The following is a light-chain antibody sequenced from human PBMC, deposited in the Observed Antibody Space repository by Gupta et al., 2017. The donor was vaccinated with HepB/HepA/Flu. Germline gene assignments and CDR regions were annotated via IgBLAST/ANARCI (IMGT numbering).Light chain of an antibody. CDR2: DAS. Sequence: SLSPGERATLSCRASQSVSSYLAWYQQKPGQAPRLLIYDASNRATGIPARFSGSGSGTDFTLTISSLEPEDFAVYYCQQRSNWPPPTFGGGTRVEIK. CDR3: QQRSNWPPPT. J-gene: IGKJ4*01. CDR1: QSVSSY. V-gene: IGKV3-11*01.